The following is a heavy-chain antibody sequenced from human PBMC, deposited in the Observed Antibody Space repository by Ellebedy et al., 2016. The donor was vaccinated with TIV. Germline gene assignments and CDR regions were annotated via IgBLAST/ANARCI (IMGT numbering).Heavy chain of an antibody. V-gene: IGHV3-15*07. CDR2: IKSKTDGGTT. CDR3: TTDRYDSSGYGGED. Sequence: GESLKISCAAPGFTFSNAWMNCVRQAPGTGLEWVGRIKSKTDGGTTDYAAPVKGRFTISRDDSKNTLYLQMNSMKTEDTAVYYCTTDRYDSSGYGGEDWGQGTLVTVSS. CDR1: GFTFSNAW. J-gene: IGHJ4*02. D-gene: IGHD3-22*01.